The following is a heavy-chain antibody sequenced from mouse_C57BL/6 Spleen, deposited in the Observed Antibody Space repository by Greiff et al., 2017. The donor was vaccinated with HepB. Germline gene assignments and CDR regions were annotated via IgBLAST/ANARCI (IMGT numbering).Heavy chain of an antibody. J-gene: IGHJ2*01. CDR3: ARYYGSSPDY. CDR2: INPSTGGT. D-gene: IGHD1-1*01. Sequence: EVQLQQSGPELVKPGASVKISCKASGYSFTGYYMNWVKQSPEKSLEWIGEINPSTGGTTYNQKFKAKATLTVDKSSSTAYMQLKSLTSEDSAVYYCARYYGSSPDYWGQGTTLTVSS. V-gene: IGHV1-42*01. CDR1: GYSFTGYY.